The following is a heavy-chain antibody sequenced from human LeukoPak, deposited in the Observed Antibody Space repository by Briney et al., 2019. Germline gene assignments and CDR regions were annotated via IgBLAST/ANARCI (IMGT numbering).Heavy chain of an antibody. CDR1: GYSFTSYW. V-gene: IGHV5-51*01. Sequence: GESLKISCKGSGYSFTSYWIGWVRQMPGKGLGWMGIIYPGDSDTRYSPSFQGQVTISADKSISTAYLQWSSLKASDTAMYYCARGADYYDTRGPFDIWGQGTMVTVSS. CDR2: IYPGDSDT. J-gene: IGHJ3*02. D-gene: IGHD3-22*01. CDR3: ARGADYYDTRGPFDI.